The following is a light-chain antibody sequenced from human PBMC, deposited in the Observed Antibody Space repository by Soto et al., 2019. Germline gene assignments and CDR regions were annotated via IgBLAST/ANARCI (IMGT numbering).Light chain of an antibody. CDR2: AAS. CDR1: PSISTY. J-gene: IGKJ1*01. V-gene: IGKV1-39*01. Sequence: DIQMTQSPSSLSASVGDRVTITCRASPSISTYLNWYHQKPGKAPKLLIYAASSLQSGVPSRFSGSGSGTDFTLTISSLQPEDFATYYCQQSYSTPQTFGQGTKVDIK. CDR3: QQSYSTPQT.